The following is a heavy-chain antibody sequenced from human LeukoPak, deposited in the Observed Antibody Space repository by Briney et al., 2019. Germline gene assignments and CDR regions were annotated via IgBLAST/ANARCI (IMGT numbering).Heavy chain of an antibody. Sequence: SETLSLTCTVSGGSISSYYWSWIRQPPGKGLEWIGYIYYSGSTNYNPSLKSRVTISVDTSKNQFSLKLSPATAADTAVYYCARGNDLWSGFPPYYYGMDVWGQGTTVTVSS. CDR2: IYYSGST. D-gene: IGHD3-3*01. CDR3: ARGNDLWSGFPPYYYGMDV. CDR1: GGSISSYY. J-gene: IGHJ6*02. V-gene: IGHV4-59*01.